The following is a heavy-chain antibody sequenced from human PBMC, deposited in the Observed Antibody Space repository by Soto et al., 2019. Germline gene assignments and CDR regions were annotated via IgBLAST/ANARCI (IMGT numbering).Heavy chain of an antibody. J-gene: IGHJ6*02. Sequence: GESLTLSCAVSGFTFSSYGMNWVRQAPGQGLEWESYSGTSGKTIYYADSVRSRFTISRDNAKNSLYLQMNSLKAEKTAVYFCARDPALYSGKFDYGLDVWGRGTTVTVSS. CDR2: SGTSGKTI. V-gene: IGHV3-48*03. CDR3: ARDPALYSGKFDYGLDV. CDR1: GFTFSSYG. D-gene: IGHD4-4*01.